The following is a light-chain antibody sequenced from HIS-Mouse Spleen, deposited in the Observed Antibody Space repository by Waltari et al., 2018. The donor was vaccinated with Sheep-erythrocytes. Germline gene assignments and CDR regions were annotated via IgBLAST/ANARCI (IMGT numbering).Light chain of an antibody. CDR2: EGS. J-gene: IGLJ3*02. CDR3: CSYAGSSTPWV. CDR1: KLGEKYA. V-gene: IGLV2-23*01. Sequence: LTQPPSVSVSPGQTASITCSGDKLGEKYACWYQQHPGKAPKLMIYEGSKRPSGVSNRFSGSKSGNTASLTISGLQAEDEADYYCCSYAGSSTPWVFGGGTKLTVL.